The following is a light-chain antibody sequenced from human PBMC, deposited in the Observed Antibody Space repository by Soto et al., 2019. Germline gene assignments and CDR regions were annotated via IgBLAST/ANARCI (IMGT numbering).Light chain of an antibody. Sequence: EIVMTQSPATLSLSPGERATLSCRASQSVSSNLAWYQQKPGQAPRLLIYGASTRATGSPARFSGSGSGTEFTLTISSLQSEDFAVYYCQQYNNWPRTFGQGTKVEI. V-gene: IGKV3-15*01. CDR1: QSVSSN. J-gene: IGKJ1*01. CDR3: QQYNNWPRT. CDR2: GAS.